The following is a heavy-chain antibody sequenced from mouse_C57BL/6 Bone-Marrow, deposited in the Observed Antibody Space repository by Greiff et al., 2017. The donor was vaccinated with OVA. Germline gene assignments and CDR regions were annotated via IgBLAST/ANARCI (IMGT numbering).Heavy chain of an antibody. CDR3: ARSNGDYAMDY. J-gene: IGHJ4*01. D-gene: IGHD1-1*02. CDR2: IYPGDGDT. CDR1: GYAFSSSW. Sequence: LEESGPELVKPGASVKISCKASGYAFSSSWMNWVKQRPGKGLEWIGRIYPGDGDTNYNGKFKGKATLTADKSSSTAYMQLSSLTSEDSAVYFCARSNGDYAMDYWGQGTSVTVSS. V-gene: IGHV1-82*01.